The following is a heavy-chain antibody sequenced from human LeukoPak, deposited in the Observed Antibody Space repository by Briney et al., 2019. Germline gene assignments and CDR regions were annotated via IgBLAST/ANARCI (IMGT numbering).Heavy chain of an antibody. CDR3: ARDWGSSGCFDY. Sequence: PGGSLRLSCAASGFTFSSYAMHWVRQAPGKGLEWVAVISYDGSNKYYADSVKGRFTISRDNAKNSLYLQMNSLRAEDTAVYYCARDWGSSGCFDYWGQGTLVTVSS. CDR2: ISYDGSNK. V-gene: IGHV3-30-3*01. CDR1: GFTFSSYA. D-gene: IGHD6-19*01. J-gene: IGHJ4*02.